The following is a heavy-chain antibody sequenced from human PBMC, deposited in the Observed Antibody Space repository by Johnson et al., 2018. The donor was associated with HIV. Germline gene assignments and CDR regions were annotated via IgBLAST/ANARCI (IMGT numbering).Heavy chain of an antibody. V-gene: IGHV3-30*18. D-gene: IGHD5-24*01. Sequence: VQLVESGGGVVQPGRSLRLSCVGSGFTFSSYGMHWVRQAPGKGLEWVAVISYDGNNKYYADSVKGRFTISRDTSKNTLYLQMNNLRVEDTALYYCAKSALERATPLAEVDAFDVWGQGTMVTVSS. CDR3: AKSALERATPLAEVDAFDV. CDR1: GFTFSSYG. J-gene: IGHJ3*01. CDR2: ISYDGNNK.